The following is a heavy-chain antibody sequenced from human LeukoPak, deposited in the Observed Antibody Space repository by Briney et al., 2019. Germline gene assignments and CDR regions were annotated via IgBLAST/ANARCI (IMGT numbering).Heavy chain of an antibody. J-gene: IGHJ4*02. V-gene: IGHV1-18*01. CDR3: ARAPYCTNNMCAGAP. D-gene: IGHD2-8*01. Sequence: GASVKVSCKASGYTFTSYGISWVRQAPGQGLEWMGWISAYNGNTNYAQKLQGRVTMTTDTSTSTAYMELRSLRSDDTAVYYCARAPYCTNNMCAGAPWGQGTLVTVSS. CDR1: GYTFTSYG. CDR2: ISAYNGNT.